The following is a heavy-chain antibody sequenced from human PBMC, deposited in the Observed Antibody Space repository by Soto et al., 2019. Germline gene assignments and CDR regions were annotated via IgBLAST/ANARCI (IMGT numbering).Heavy chain of an antibody. CDR3: ASSDYGDSLNYGMDV. CDR1: GYSFTSYW. CDR2: IYPGDSDP. V-gene: IGHV5-51*01. J-gene: IGHJ6*02. D-gene: IGHD4-17*01. Sequence: GESLKISCKGSGYSFTSYWIGWVRQMPGKGLEWMGIIYPGDSDPRYSPSFQGQVTISADKSISTAYLQWSSLKASDTAMYYCASSDYGDSLNYGMDVWGQGTTVTVSS.